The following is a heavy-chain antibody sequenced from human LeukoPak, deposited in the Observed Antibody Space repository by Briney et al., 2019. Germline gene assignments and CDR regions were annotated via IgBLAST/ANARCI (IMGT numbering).Heavy chain of an antibody. CDR3: ARAPFDSNAFDI. Sequence: SVKVSCKASGGTFSSYAISWVRQAPGQGLEWMGRIIPILGIANYAQKFQGRVTMTRDTSTSTIYMELSSLRSEDTAVYYCARAPFDSNAFDIWGQGTMVTVSS. D-gene: IGHD3-9*01. V-gene: IGHV1-69*04. CDR1: GGTFSSYA. CDR2: IIPILGIA. J-gene: IGHJ3*02.